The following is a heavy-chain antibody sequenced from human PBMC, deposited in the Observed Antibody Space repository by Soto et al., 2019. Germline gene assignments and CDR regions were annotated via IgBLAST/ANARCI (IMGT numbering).Heavy chain of an antibody. CDR3: AKDRKAWGFGAVSFDY. Sequence: GGSLRLSCAASGFTFSSYAMSWVRQAPGKGLEWVSAISGSGGSTYYADSVKGRFTISRDNSKNTLYLQMNSLRAEDTAVYYCAKDRKAWGFGAVSFDYWGQGTLVTVSS. J-gene: IGHJ4*02. D-gene: IGHD3-10*01. CDR1: GFTFSSYA. V-gene: IGHV3-23*01. CDR2: ISGSGGST.